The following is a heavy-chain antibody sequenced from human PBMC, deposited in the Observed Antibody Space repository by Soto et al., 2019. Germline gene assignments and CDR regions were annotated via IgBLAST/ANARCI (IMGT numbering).Heavy chain of an antibody. CDR2: IYYSGST. CDR3: ARHSGTIFGVVTNWFDP. J-gene: IGHJ5*02. V-gene: IGHV4-59*08. CDR1: GGSISSYY. Sequence: SETLSLTCTVSGGSISSYYWSWIRQPPGKGLEWIGYIYYSGSTNYNPSLKSRVTISVDTSKNQFSLKLSSVTAADTAVYYCARHSGTIFGVVTNWFDPWGQGTLVTVSS. D-gene: IGHD3-3*01.